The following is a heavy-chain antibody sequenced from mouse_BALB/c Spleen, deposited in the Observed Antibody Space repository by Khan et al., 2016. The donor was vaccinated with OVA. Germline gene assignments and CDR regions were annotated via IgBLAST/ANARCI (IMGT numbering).Heavy chain of an antibody. Sequence: EVELVESGGDLVKPGGSLKLSCAASGFTFSNYAMSWVRQTLEKRLEWVASISSGGTSYVPDSVKGRFAISRENGRNILYLQMSSLRSEDTAMYYGTRDYWFTYWGQGTLVTVSA. CDR2: ISSGGTS. J-gene: IGHJ3*01. V-gene: IGHV5-6-5*01. CDR3: TRDYWFTY. CDR1: GFTFSNYA.